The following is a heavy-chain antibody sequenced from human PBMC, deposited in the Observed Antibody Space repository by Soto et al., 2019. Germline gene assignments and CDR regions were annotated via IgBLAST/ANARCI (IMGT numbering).Heavy chain of an antibody. CDR1: GYTFTSYA. V-gene: IGHV1-3*01. D-gene: IGHD3-9*01. Sequence: ASVKVSCKASGYTFTSYAMHWVRQAPGQRLEWMGWINAGNGNTKYSQKFQGRVTITRDTSASTAYMELSSLRSEDTAVYYCARDSRYFDWLRYYFDYWGQGTLVTVSS. CDR2: INAGNGNT. J-gene: IGHJ4*02. CDR3: ARDSRYFDWLRYYFDY.